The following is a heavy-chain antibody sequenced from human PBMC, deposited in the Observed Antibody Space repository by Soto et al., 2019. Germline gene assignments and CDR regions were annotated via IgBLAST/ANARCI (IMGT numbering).Heavy chain of an antibody. CDR3: AKASSTNVYNFDY. V-gene: IGHV3-23*01. CDR2: ISVSGGST. CDR1: GYTFSSYA. Sequence: EVHLLESGGGLVQPGGSLRLSCAASGYTFSSYAMSWVRQAPGMGLEWVSAISVSGGSTYYAHSVRGRFTISRDKSKNTLSLQMTSLRAEDTAVYFCAKASSTNVYNFDYWGQGTLVTVSS. J-gene: IGHJ4*02. D-gene: IGHD1-1*01.